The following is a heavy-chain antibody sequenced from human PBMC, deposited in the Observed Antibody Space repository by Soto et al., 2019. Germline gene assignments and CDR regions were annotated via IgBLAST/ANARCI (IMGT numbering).Heavy chain of an antibody. CDR1: GFSFSNHG. J-gene: IGHJ4*02. V-gene: IGHV3-33*03. CDR2: IGIDGGAK. CDR3: XREHSYDNWLFDY. D-gene: IGHD3-10*01. Sequence: QVQLVDSGGGVVQPGTSLTLSCAGSGFSFSNHGMHWVRQAPGEGLEWVGVIGIDGGAKIYADSVKGRFTLSRDNTKXXXXXXXXXXXXXXXXXXXXXREHSYDNWLFDYWGRGTLVTVSS.